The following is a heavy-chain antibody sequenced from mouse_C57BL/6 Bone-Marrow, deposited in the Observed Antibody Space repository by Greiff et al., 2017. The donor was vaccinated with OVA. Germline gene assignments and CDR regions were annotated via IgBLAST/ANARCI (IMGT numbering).Heavy chain of an antibody. J-gene: IGHJ2*01. V-gene: IGHV5-16*01. Sequence: EVKLMESEGGLVQPGSSMKLSCTASGFTFSNYYMAWVRQVPEKGLEWVANINYDGSSTYYLDSLKGRFIISRDNAKNILYLQMSRLKSEDTDAYYCARDGGLSNWELDYWGQGTTLTVSS. CDR3: ARDGGLSNWELDY. CDR2: INYDGSST. D-gene: IGHD4-1*01. CDR1: GFTFSNYY.